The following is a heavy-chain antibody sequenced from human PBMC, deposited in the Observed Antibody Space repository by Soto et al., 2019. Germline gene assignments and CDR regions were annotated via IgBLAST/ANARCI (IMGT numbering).Heavy chain of an antibody. Sequence: QVQLVQSGAEVKKPGASVTVSCKASGYRFETYAMTWVCQAPGPGLEWMGGISAYSVDTYSAQKFQDRLTMTKDTSTGTAYMEFRSLTSDDTAVYYWARGHGAIRGALAVWGQGTTFTVSS. CDR2: ISAYSVDT. CDR3: ARGHGAIRGALAV. CDR1: GYRFETYA. D-gene: IGHD1-26*01. V-gene: IGHV1-18*01. J-gene: IGHJ6*02.